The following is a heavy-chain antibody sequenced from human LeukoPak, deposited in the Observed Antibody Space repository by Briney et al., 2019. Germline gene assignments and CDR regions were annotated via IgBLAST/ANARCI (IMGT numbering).Heavy chain of an antibody. J-gene: IGHJ5*02. V-gene: IGHV3-20*01. CDR3: ARAPSSCRAIYQFDS. D-gene: IGHD6-19*01. CDR2: INWSGGST. Sequence: GGSLRLSCAASGFNFGDYGMSWVRQAPGKGLEWVSGINWSGGSTGYADYVKGRLTISRDNAKSSLYLQMNSLRAEDTAFYHCARAPSSCRAIYQFDSWGQGTLVTVSS. CDR1: GFNFGDYG.